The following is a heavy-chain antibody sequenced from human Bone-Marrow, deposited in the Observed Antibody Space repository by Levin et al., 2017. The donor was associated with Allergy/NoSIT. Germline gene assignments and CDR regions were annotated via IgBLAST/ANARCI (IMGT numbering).Heavy chain of an antibody. V-gene: IGHV1-2*02. CDR2: INPNSGGT. Sequence: GESLKISCKASGYTFTGYYMHWVRQAPGQGLEWMGWINPNSGGTNYAQKFQGRVTMTRDTSISTAYMELSRLRSDDTAVYYCARYSSSWYGMDVWGQGTTVTVSS. CDR3: ARYSSSWYGMDV. CDR1: GYTFTGYY. D-gene: IGHD6-13*01. J-gene: IGHJ6*02.